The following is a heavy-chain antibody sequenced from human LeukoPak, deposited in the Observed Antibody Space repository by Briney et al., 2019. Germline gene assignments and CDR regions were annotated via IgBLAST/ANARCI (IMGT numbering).Heavy chain of an antibody. CDR2: ISWNSGSI. CDR3: AKDIGYGMDV. V-gene: IGHV3-9*01. J-gene: IGHJ6*02. CDR1: GFTFDDYA. Sequence: PGGSLRLSCAASGFTFDDYAMHWVRQAPGKGLEWVSGISWNSGSIGYADSVKGRFTISRGNAKNSLYLQMNSLRAEDTALYYCAKDIGYGMDVWGQGTTVTVSS.